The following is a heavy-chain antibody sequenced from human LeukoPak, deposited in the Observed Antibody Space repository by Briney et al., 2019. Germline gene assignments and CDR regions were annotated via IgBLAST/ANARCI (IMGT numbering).Heavy chain of an antibody. V-gene: IGHV3-23*01. Sequence: GSLRLPCAASGFTFSNYAMSWVRQAPGKGLEWVSGISGSGGTTYYADSVKGRFTISRDNSKNTLYLQMNSLRAEDTAVYYCARGTIAVAGNWGQGTLVTVS. D-gene: IGHD6-19*01. J-gene: IGHJ4*02. CDR3: ARGTIAVAGN. CDR1: GFTFSNYA. CDR2: ISGSGGTT.